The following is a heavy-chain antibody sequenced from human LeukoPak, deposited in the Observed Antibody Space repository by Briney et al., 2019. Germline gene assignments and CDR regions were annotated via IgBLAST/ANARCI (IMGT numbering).Heavy chain of an antibody. D-gene: IGHD2-15*01. Sequence: GGSLRLSCAASGFTFSSYSMNWVRQAPGKGLEWVSYISSSSSTIYYADSVKGRFTISRDNAKNSLYLQMNSLRAEDTAVHYCARESVVVVAATSLYWYFDLWGRGTLVTVSS. J-gene: IGHJ2*01. V-gene: IGHV3-48*04. CDR2: ISSSSSTI. CDR3: ARESVVVVAATSLYWYFDL. CDR1: GFTFSSYS.